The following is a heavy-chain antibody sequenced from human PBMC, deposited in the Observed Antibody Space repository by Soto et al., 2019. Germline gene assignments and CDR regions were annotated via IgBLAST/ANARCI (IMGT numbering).Heavy chain of an antibody. CDR2: IYPGDSDT. CDR1: GYSFTNYW. Sequence: GESLKISCKGSGYSFTNYWIGWVRQMPGKGLEWMGIIYPGDSDTRYSPSFQGQFTISADKSISTAYLQWSSLKASDTAMYYCARAMVRGKNYYGVDVWGQGTTVTVSS. V-gene: IGHV5-51*01. CDR3: ARAMVRGKNYYGVDV. D-gene: IGHD3-10*01. J-gene: IGHJ6*02.